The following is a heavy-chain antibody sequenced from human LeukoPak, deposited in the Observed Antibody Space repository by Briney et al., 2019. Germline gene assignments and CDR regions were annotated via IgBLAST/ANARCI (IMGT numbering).Heavy chain of an antibody. V-gene: IGHV1-69*05. J-gene: IGHJ4*02. D-gene: IGHD2-15*01. Sequence: ASVKVSCKASGGTFSSYAISWVRQAPGQGLEWMGGIIPIFGTANYAQEFQGRVTITTDESTSTAYMELSSLRSEDTAVYYCARETDCSGGSCYSDWGQGTLVTVSS. CDR3: ARETDCSGGSCYSD. CDR2: IIPIFGTA. CDR1: GGTFSSYA.